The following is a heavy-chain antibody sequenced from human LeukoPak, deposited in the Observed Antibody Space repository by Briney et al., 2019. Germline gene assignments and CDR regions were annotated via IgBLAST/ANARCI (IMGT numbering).Heavy chain of an antibody. CDR3: ARDLTGTFSREYFDY. CDR1: GFTFSSYS. V-gene: IGHV3-21*01. CDR2: ISSSSSYI. J-gene: IGHJ4*02. Sequence: GGSLRLSCAASGFTFSSYSMNWVRQAPGKGLEWVSSISSSSSYIYYADSVKGRFTISRDNAKNSLYLQMNSLRAEDTAVYYCARDLTGTFSREYFDYWGPGTLVTVSS. D-gene: IGHD1-20*01.